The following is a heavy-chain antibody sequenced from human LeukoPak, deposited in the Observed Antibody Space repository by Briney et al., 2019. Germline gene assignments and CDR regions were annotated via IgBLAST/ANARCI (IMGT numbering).Heavy chain of an antibody. V-gene: IGHV3-23*01. CDR3: AKEGGATYYDILTGYRETYYFDY. D-gene: IGHD3-9*01. J-gene: IGHJ4*02. CDR2: ISGSGGST. Sequence: PGGSLRLSCAASGFTFSSYGMHWVRQAPGKGLGWVSAISGSGGSTYYADSVKGRFTISRDNSKNTLYLQMNSLRAEDTAVYYCAKEGGATYYDILTGYRETYYFDYWGQGTLVTVSS. CDR1: GFTFSSYG.